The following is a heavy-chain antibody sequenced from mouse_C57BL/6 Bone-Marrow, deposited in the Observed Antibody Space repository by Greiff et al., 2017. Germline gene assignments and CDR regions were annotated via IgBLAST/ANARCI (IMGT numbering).Heavy chain of an antibody. Sequence: QVQLQQPGAELVMPGASVKLSCKASGYTFTSYWMHWVKQRPGQGLEWIGDIDPSDSYTNYNQKFKGKATLTVDKSSSTAYMQLSSLTSEDAAVDYCARGGCGNWYFDVWGTGTTVTVSA. J-gene: IGHJ1*03. CDR3: ARGGCGNWYFDV. V-gene: IGHV1-69*01. CDR1: GYTFTSYW. CDR2: IDPSDSYT.